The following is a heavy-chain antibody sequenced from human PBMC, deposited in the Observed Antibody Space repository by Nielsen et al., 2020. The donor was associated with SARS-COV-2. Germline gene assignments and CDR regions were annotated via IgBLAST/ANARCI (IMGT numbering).Heavy chain of an antibody. D-gene: IGHD3-16*01. CDR1: GDYITNGNYY. Sequence: SETLSLTCNVSGDYITNGNYYWTWIRQPPGKGLDYIGYISYSGSTYYNPSLKSRVTISGDTSKNQFSLKLNSVTAADTAVYYCVRGGSYYDYWGQGSLVTVSS. CDR2: ISYSGST. V-gene: IGHV4-30-4*01. J-gene: IGHJ4*02. CDR3: VRGGSYYDY.